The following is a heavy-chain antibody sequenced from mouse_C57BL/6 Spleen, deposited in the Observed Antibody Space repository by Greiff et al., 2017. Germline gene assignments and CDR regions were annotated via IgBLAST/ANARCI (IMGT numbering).Heavy chain of an antibody. Sequence: VQLQQPGAELVKPGASVKLSCKASGYTFTSYWMQWVKQRPGQGLEWIGEIDPSDSYTNYNQKFKGKATLTVDTSSSTAYMQLSSLTSEDSAVYYCARGGGRGFAYWGQGTLVTVSA. CDR3: ARGGGRGFAY. V-gene: IGHV1-50*01. J-gene: IGHJ3*01. CDR2: IDPSDSYT. CDR1: GYTFTSYW. D-gene: IGHD3-3*01.